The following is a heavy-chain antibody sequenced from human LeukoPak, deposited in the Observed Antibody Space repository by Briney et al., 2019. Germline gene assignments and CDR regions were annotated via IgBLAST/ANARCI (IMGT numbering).Heavy chain of an antibody. D-gene: IGHD3-22*01. CDR2: IYYSGST. CDR1: GGSISSGGYY. J-gene: IGHJ3*02. Sequence: PSETLSLTCTVSGGSISSGGYYWSWLRQHPGKGLEWIVYIYYSGSTYYNPSLKSRVTISVDTSKNQFSLKLSSVTAADTAVYYCARDGKTSHYYDSSGRLDAFDIWGQGTMVTVSS. CDR3: ARDGKTSHYYDSSGRLDAFDI. V-gene: IGHV4-31*03.